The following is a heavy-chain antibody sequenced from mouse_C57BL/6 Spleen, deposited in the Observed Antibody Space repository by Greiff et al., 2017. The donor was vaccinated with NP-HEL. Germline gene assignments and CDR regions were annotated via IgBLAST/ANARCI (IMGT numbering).Heavy chain of an antibody. D-gene: IGHD2-5*01. CDR3: ARLDSNYVLYYFDY. V-gene: IGHV5-6*01. CDR1: GFTFSSYG. J-gene: IGHJ2*01. Sequence: EVKVVESGGDLVKPGGSLKLSCAASGFTFSSYGMSWVRQTPDKRLEWVATISSGGSYTYYLDSVKGRFTISRDNAKNTLYLQMSSLKSEDTAMYYCARLDSNYVLYYFDYWGQGTTLTVSS. CDR2: ISSGGSYT.